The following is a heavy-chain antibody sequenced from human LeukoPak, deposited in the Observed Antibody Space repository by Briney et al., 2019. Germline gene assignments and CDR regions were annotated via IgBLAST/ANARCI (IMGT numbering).Heavy chain of an antibody. V-gene: IGHV3-11*05. J-gene: IGHJ2*01. CDR1: GFTFSDYY. CDR3: TREDNWYFEL. Sequence: GGSLRLSRAASGFTFSDYYMTWIRQAPGKGLEWLSYISTGSTYTNYANSVKGRFTISRDNAKNPLYLQLNSLRAEGTAVYYCTREDNWYFELWGRGTLVTVSS. CDR2: ISTGSTYT.